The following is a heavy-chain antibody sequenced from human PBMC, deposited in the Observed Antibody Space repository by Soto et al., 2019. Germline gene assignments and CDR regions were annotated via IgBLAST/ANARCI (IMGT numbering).Heavy chain of an antibody. CDR2: VSYNGRKE. CDR3: AIDAVRGEVRAALIFDC. V-gene: IGHV3-30*13. D-gene: IGHD2-2*01. Sequence: LRLACVAPGFDVSNYCMRWVRHAPGNGLERVAIVSYNGRKEYYSDYAKGPVSTSRGNSKHRHYVQMNTLRAEDLVAYYRAIDAVRGEVRAALIFDCWGRGTLVTVS. J-gene: IGHJ4*02. CDR1: GFDVSNYC.